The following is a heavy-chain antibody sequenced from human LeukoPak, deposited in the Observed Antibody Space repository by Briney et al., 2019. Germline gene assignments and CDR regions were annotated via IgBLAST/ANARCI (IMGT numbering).Heavy chain of an antibody. CDR2: LSGNGNTI. V-gene: IGHV3-23*01. J-gene: IGHJ4*02. CDR3: AKALYGGHDY. D-gene: IGHD4-23*01. CDR1: GFTFSTYA. Sequence: GGSLRLSCAASGFTFSTYAMSWVRQAPGKGLECVSALSGNGNTIYYADSVKGRFTISRDNSKNTLSLQMNSLRAEDTAVYYCAKALYGGHDYWGQGTLVTVSS.